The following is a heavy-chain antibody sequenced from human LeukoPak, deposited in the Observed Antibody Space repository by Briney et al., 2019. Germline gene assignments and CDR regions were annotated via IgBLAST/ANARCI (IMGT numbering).Heavy chain of an antibody. D-gene: IGHD6-19*01. V-gene: IGHV3-23*01. CDR1: GFAFSSFA. CDR2: NGGGNTT. J-gene: IGHJ6*03. CDR3: TKELHVAVAVADYYYFYMDV. Sequence: SGGSLRLSCAASGFAFSSFAMGWVRQSPGKGLEWLSNGGGNTTFYADSLKGRFTISRDNSKNTLYLHTDSLRPDDTAIYYCTKELHVAVAVADYYYFYMDVWGRGTAVTVSS.